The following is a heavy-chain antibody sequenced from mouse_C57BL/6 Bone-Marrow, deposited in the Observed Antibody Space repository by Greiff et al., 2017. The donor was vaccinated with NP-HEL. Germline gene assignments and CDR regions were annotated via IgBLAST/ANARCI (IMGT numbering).Heavy chain of an antibody. CDR1: GFSLTSYG. V-gene: IGHV2-5*01. CDR3: AKRDGNYGYAMDY. Sequence: QVQLKESGPGLVQPSQSLSITCTVSGFSLTSYGVHWVRQSPGKGLEWLGVIWRGGSTDYNAAFMSRLSITKDNSKSQVFFKMNSLQADDTAIYYCAKRDGNYGYAMDYWGQGTSVTVSS. D-gene: IGHD2-1*01. J-gene: IGHJ4*01. CDR2: IWRGGST.